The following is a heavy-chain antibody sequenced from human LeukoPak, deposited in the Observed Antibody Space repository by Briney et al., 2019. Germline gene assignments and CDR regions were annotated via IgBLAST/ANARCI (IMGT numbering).Heavy chain of an antibody. CDR1: GFTFKNYA. J-gene: IGHJ5*01. V-gene: IGHV3-23*01. D-gene: IGHD2-2*01. CDR2: ISASGGTT. Sequence: GGSLRLSCAASGFTFKNYAMSWVRQAPGKGLEWVSAISASGGTTYYADSVKGRFTISRDNSENTMFLQMNSLRAEDTAVYDCAKEPREYCSSTSCPNWFDSWGQGTLVTVSS. CDR3: AKEPREYCSSTSCPNWFDS.